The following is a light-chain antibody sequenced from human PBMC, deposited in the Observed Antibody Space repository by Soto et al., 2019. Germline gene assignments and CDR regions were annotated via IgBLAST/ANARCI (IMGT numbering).Light chain of an antibody. CDR2: AAS. Sequence: AIQMTQSPSSLSASVGDRITITCRASQGIESDLSWYQQRPGKAPKLLIYAASNVHSGVPLRFSGSRSGTEFTLPISNLQPADVASYYCLQDHDDSWTFGQGTKVDIK. CDR1: QGIESD. V-gene: IGKV1-6*01. CDR3: LQDHDDSWT. J-gene: IGKJ1*01.